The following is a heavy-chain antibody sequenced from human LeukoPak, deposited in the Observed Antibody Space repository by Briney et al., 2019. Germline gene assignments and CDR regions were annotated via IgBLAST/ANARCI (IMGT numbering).Heavy chain of an antibody. CDR3: ARHDETGYYFFDI. Sequence: SETLSLTCTVSGGFIRTYHWSWVRQPPGKGLEWIGYIFDSGSPNYRPALRSRVTISLDTSKNQLSLRLKSATAADTAIYYCARHDETGYYFFDIWGQGTLVTVSS. D-gene: IGHD5-12*01. J-gene: IGHJ4*02. CDR2: IFDSGSP. V-gene: IGHV4-59*08. CDR1: GGFIRTYH.